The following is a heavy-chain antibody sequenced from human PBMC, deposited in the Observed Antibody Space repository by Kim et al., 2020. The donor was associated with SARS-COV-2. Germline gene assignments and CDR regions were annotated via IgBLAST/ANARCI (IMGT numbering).Heavy chain of an antibody. J-gene: IGHJ4*02. CDR1: GFTFSSYA. Sequence: GGSLRLSCAASGFTFSSYAMHWVRQAPGKGLEWVAVISYDGSNKYYADSVKGRFTISRDNSKNTLYLQMNSLRAEDTAVYYCARDSLIIVVVPAASNIPFDYWGQGTLVTVSS. CDR3: ARDSLIIVVVPAASNIPFDY. D-gene: IGHD2-2*01. CDR2: ISYDGSNK. V-gene: IGHV3-30*04.